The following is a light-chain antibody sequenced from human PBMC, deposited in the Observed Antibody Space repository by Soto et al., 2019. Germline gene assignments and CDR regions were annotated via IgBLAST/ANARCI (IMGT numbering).Light chain of an antibody. Sequence: DIQMTQSPSTLSASVGDRVTITCRASQSISSWLAWYQQKPGKAPKLLIYDASSLESGVPSRFSGSGSGTDFTLTISSLQPEDVATYYCLKYNSALFTFGPGTKVDIK. J-gene: IGKJ3*01. V-gene: IGKV1-5*01. CDR3: LKYNSALFT. CDR2: DAS. CDR1: QSISSW.